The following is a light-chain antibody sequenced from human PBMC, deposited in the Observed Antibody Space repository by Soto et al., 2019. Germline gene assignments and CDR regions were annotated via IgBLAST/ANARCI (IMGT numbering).Light chain of an antibody. CDR2: DAS. CDR1: QSISSW. J-gene: IGKJ1*01. Sequence: DIQVTQSPSTLSASVGDRVTITCRASQSISSWLAWYQQRPGKAPKLLIYDASSLESGVPSRFSGSGSGTEFTLTISSLQPDDFATYYCQQYNHYSSWTFGQGTKVEI. CDR3: QQYNHYSSWT. V-gene: IGKV1-5*01.